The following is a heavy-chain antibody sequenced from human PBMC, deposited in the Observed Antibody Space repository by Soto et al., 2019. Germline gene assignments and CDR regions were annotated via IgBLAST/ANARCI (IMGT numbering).Heavy chain of an antibody. V-gene: IGHV3-33*01. J-gene: IGHJ4*02. CDR2: IWYDGSNK. D-gene: IGHD3-3*01. CDR1: GFTFSSYG. Sequence: GGSLRLSCAASGFTFSSYGMHWVRQAPGKGLEWVAVIWYDGSNKYYADSVKGRFTISRDNSKNTLYLQMNSLRAEDTAVYYCARDSITIFGVGPTFFDYWGQGTLVTVSS. CDR3: ARDSITIFGVGPTFFDY.